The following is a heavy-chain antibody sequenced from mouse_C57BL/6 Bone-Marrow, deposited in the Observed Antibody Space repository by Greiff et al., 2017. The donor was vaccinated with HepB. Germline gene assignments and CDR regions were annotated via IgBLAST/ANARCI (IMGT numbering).Heavy chain of an antibody. CDR1: GYTFTSYW. Sequence: VQLQQPGAELVKPGASVKLSCKASGYTFTSYWMQWVKQRPGQGLEWIGEIDPSDSYTNYNQKFKVKATLTVDTSSSTAYMQLSSLTSEDSAVYYCARFQFITTVVGEFDYWGQGTTLTVSS. V-gene: IGHV1-50*01. J-gene: IGHJ2*01. D-gene: IGHD1-1*01. CDR3: ARFQFITTVVGEFDY. CDR2: IDPSDSYT.